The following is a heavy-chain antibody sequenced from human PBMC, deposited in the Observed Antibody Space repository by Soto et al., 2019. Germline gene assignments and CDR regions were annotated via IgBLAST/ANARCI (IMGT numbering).Heavy chain of an antibody. CDR3: AGEDITVPGTGGFDD. CDR1: GFTFRSYG. CDR2: IWNDGSEK. Sequence: QVQLVESGGGVVQPGTSLRLSCAASGFTFRSYGMHWVRQPPGKGLEWVAAIWNDGSEKYYEDSVKGRFTISTDNSKNTVYLQMNGLRVEDTAVYYCAGEDITVPGTGGFDDWGQGTLVAVSS. V-gene: IGHV3-33*01. D-gene: IGHD6-19*01. J-gene: IGHJ4*02.